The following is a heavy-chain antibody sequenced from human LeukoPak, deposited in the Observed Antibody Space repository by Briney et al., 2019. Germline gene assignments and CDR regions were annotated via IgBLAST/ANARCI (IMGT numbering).Heavy chain of an antibody. D-gene: IGHD3-22*01. V-gene: IGHV1-69*13. CDR3: ARDDDTTGRYSRFDY. J-gene: IGHJ4*02. CDR2: IIPIFGTA. CDR1: GGTFSSYA. Sequence: ASVKVSCKASGGTFSSYAISWVRQAPGQGLEWMGGIIPIFGTANYAQKFQGRVTITADESTSTAYMELSSLRAEDTAVYFCARDDDTTGRYSRFDYWGQGTLVTVSS.